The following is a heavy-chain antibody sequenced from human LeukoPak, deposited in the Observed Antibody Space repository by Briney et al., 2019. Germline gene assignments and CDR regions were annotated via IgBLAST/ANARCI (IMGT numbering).Heavy chain of an antibody. D-gene: IGHD2-2*01. Sequence: GGSLRLSCAASGFTFDDYAMHWVRQAPGKGLEWVSGISWNSGSIGYADSVKGRFTISRDNAKNSLYLQMNSLRAEDTALYYCAKGSLCSSTSCPFDYWGQGTLVTVSS. CDR3: AKGSLCSSTSCPFDY. CDR1: GFTFDDYA. V-gene: IGHV3-9*01. CDR2: ISWNSGSI. J-gene: IGHJ4*02.